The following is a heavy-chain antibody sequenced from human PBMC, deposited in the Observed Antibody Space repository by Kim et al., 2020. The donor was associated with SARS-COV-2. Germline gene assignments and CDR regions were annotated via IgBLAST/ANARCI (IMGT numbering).Heavy chain of an antibody. Sequence: SETLSLTCAVSGGSISSSNWWSWVRQPPGKGLEWIGEIYHSGSTNYNPSLKSRVTISVDKSKNQFSLKLSSVTAADTAVYYCAIKGGELSWYYFDYWGQGTLVTVSS. D-gene: IGHD3-16*02. CDR3: AIKGGELSWYYFDY. J-gene: IGHJ4*02. CDR2: IYHSGST. CDR1: GGSISSSNW. V-gene: IGHV4-4*02.